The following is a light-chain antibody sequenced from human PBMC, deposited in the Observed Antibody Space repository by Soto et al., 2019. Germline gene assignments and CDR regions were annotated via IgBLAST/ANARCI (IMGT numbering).Light chain of an antibody. V-gene: IGKV1-5*01. Sequence: DIQMTQSPSTLSASLGDRVTLTCRASQSINSRFAWYQQKPGKAPRLLIYDASTLNSGVPSRFRGSGSGTDFTLTISSLQPDDFATYYCQQYNSYSWTFGQGTKVEIK. CDR2: DAS. J-gene: IGKJ1*01. CDR1: QSINSR. CDR3: QQYNSYSWT.